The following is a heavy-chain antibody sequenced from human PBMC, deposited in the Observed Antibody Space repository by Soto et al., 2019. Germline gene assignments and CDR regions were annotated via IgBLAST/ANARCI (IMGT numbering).Heavy chain of an antibody. CDR2: ISSSSSTI. CDR1: GFTFSSYS. CDR3: ARVAAAGRYYYYYYMDV. J-gene: IGHJ6*03. V-gene: IGHV3-48*01. Sequence: GGSLRLSCAASGFTFSSYSMNWVRQAPGKGLEWVSYISSSSSTIYYADSVKGRFTISRDNAKNSLYLQMNSLRAEDTAVYYCARVAAAGRYYYYYYMDVWGKGTTVTVSS. D-gene: IGHD6-13*01.